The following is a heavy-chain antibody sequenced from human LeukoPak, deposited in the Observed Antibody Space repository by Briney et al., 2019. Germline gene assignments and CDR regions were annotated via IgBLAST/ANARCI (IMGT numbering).Heavy chain of an antibody. J-gene: IGHJ4*02. CDR2: MYNSGST. CDR1: GGSIRGSY. D-gene: IGHD4-17*01. V-gene: IGHV4-59*01. CDR3: ARGIESYGDYGY. Sequence: PSETLSLTCTAPGGSIRGSYWSWIRQPPGKRLEWIPYMYNSGSTNYNPSLKSRVTISIDTSKNQFSLKLSSLTAADTAIYYCARGIESYGDYGYWGQGILVTVSS.